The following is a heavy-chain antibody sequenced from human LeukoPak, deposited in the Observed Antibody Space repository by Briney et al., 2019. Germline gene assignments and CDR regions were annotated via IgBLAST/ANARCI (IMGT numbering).Heavy chain of an antibody. CDR1: GGTFSSYA. V-gene: IGHV1-69*05. CDR2: IIPIFGTA. CDR3: ARARYDILTGDDAFDI. Sequence: VKVSCKASGGTFSSYAISWVRQAPGQGLEWMGGIIPIFGTANYAQKFQGRVTITTDKSTSTAYMELSSLRSEDTAVYYCARARYDILTGDDAFDIWGQGTMVTVSS. J-gene: IGHJ3*02. D-gene: IGHD3-9*01.